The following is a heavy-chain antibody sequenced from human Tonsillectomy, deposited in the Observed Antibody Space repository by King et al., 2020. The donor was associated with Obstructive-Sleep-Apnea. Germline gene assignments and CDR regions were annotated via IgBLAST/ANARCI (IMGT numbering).Heavy chain of an antibody. V-gene: IGHV3-30*04. CDR1: GFTFSSYA. CDR2: ISSDGSHK. D-gene: IGHD2-2*01. J-gene: IGHJ6*02. Sequence: HVQLVQSGGGVVQPGRSLRLSCAASGFTFSSYAMHWVRQAPGKGLEWVAVISSDGSHKYYADSVKGRFTCSRDNSKNPLYLQMNSLRAEDTAVYYFASPCCSGTSCYLYFYGMDVWGQGTTVTVSS. CDR3: ASPCCSGTSCYLYFYGMDV.